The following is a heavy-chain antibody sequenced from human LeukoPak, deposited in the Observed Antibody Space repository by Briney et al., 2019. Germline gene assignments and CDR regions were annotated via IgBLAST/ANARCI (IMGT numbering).Heavy chain of an antibody. D-gene: IGHD4-23*01. CDR2: INVGNGNT. V-gene: IGHV1-3*01. CDR1: GYTFTSYA. Sequence: GSVKVSRKASGYTFTSYAIHWMRQAPGQSPEWMGWINVGNGNTKYSQKFQGRVTITRDTSASTAYMELSSLRSEDTAVYYCARLTVAPYYFDYWGQGTLVTVSS. CDR3: ARLTVAPYYFDY. J-gene: IGHJ4*02.